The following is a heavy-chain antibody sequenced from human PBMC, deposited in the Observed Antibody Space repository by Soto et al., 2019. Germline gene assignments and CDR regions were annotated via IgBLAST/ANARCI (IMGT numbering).Heavy chain of an antibody. CDR1: GFTFSRYA. J-gene: IGHJ4*01. V-gene: IGHV3-48*02. Sequence: GGSLRLSCAASGFTFSRYAMNWVRQAPGKGLEWVAYINGGGGIIYYADSVKGRFTSSRDNAKNSLFLQMNSLRDEDTAVYYCAKGFWSGNHDSFDHWGHGTLVTVSS. CDR3: AKGFWSGNHDSFDH. D-gene: IGHD3-3*01. CDR2: INGGGGII.